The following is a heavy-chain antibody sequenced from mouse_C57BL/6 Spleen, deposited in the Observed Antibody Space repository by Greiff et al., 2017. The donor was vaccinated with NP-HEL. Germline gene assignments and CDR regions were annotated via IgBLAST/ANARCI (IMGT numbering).Heavy chain of an antibody. Sequence: EVQGVESGGGLVKPGGSLKLSCAASGFTFSSYAMSWVRQTPEKRLEWVATIIDGGSYTYYPDNVKGRFTISRDNAKNNLYLQMSHLKSEATAMYYCANSIYYDYQAWFAYWGQGTLVTVSA. V-gene: IGHV5-4*01. CDR3: ANSIYYDYQAWFAY. CDR1: GFTFSSYA. D-gene: IGHD2-4*01. J-gene: IGHJ3*01. CDR2: IIDGGSYT.